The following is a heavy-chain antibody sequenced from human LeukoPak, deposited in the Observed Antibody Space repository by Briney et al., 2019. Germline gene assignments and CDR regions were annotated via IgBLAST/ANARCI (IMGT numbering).Heavy chain of an antibody. J-gene: IGHJ4*02. D-gene: IGHD2-21*01. CDR3: ARTQIPYYFDY. V-gene: IGHV3-20*04. CDR2: INWNGGST. Sequence: GGSLRLSCAASGFTFDDYGMSWVRQAPGKGLEWVSGINWNGGSTGYADSVKGRFTISRDNAKNSLYLQMDSLRAEDTALYYCARTQIPYYFDYWGQGTLVTVSS. CDR1: GFTFDDYG.